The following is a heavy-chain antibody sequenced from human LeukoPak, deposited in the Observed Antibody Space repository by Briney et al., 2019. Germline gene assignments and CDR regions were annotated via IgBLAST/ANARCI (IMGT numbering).Heavy chain of an antibody. D-gene: IGHD3-22*01. V-gene: IGHV4-39*01. CDR3: ARSHRAADYYDSSGKDYYFDY. CDR1: GGPISSSSYY. J-gene: IGHJ4*02. Sequence: SETLSLTCTVSGGPISSSSYYWGWIRQPPGKGLEWIGTIYYSGSTYYNPSLKSRVTISVDTSKNQFSLKLSSVTAADTAVYYCARSHRAADYYDSSGKDYYFDYWGQGTLVTVSS. CDR2: IYYSGST.